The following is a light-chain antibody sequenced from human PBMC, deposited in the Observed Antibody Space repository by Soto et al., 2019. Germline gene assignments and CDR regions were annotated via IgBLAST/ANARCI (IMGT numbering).Light chain of an antibody. Sequence: QSVLTQPPSVSAAPGQKVTISCSGSSSNIGNNYVSWYQQLPGTAPKLLIYDNNKRPSGIPDRFSGSKSGTSATLGITGLQTGDEADYYCGTWDSSLCAGSVFGTGTKVTVL. CDR1: SSNIGNNY. CDR3: GTWDSSLCAGSV. V-gene: IGLV1-51*01. CDR2: DNN. J-gene: IGLJ1*01.